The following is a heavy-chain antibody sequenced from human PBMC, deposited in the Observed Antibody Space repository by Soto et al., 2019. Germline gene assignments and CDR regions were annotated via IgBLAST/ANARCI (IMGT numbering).Heavy chain of an antibody. CDR1: GFTISDNG. CDR2: ISYDEDVK. CDR3: AKAAYYDSSGYYGAFDF. J-gene: IGHJ4*02. V-gene: IGHV3-30*18. D-gene: IGHD3-22*01. Sequence: ESGGGVVQPGGSLRLSCAASGFTISDNGMHWVRQAPGKGLEWVALISYDEDVKYYADSVKGRFAISRDNSKNTLHLQMNSVTVEDTAVYYCAKAAYYDSSGYYGAFDFWGQGTLVTVSS.